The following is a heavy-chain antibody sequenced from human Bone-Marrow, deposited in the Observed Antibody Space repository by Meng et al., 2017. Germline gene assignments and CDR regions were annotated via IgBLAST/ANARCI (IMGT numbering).Heavy chain of an antibody. Sequence: SVKVSCKASGGTFSSYTISRVRQAPGQGLEWMGRIIPILGIANYAQKFQGRVTITADKSTSTAYMELSSLRSEDTAVYYCARVGGYYDSSGDPNWFDPWGQGTLVTVSS. CDR2: IIPILGIA. CDR1: GGTFSSYT. D-gene: IGHD3-22*01. J-gene: IGHJ5*02. V-gene: IGHV1-69*02. CDR3: ARVGGYYDSSGDPNWFDP.